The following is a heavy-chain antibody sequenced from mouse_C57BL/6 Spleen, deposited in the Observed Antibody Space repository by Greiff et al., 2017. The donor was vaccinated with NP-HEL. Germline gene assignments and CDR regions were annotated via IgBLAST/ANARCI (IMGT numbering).Heavy chain of an antibody. CDR3: ARELVTTVVAGGYYAMDY. D-gene: IGHD1-1*01. J-gene: IGHJ4*01. CDR2: INPSNGGT. Sequence: QVQLQQPGTELVKPGASVKLSCKASGYTFTSYWMHWVKQRPGQGLEWIGNINPSNGGTNYNEKFKSKATLTVDKSSSTAYMQLSSLTSEDSAVYYCARELVTTVVAGGYYAMDYWGQGTSVTVSS. CDR1: GYTFTSYW. V-gene: IGHV1-53*01.